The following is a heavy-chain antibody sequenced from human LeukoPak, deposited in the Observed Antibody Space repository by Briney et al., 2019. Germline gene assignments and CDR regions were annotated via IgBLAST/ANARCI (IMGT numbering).Heavy chain of an antibody. Sequence: ASVKVSCKASGYTFTGYYMHWVRQAPGQGLEWMGWINPNSGGTNYAQKFQGRVTMTRDTSISTAYMELSRLRSDDTAVYYCARDTNYGDYVGEVWFDPWGQGTLLTVSS. V-gene: IGHV1-2*02. CDR1: GYTFTGYY. D-gene: IGHD4-17*01. CDR3: ARDTNYGDYVGEVWFDP. J-gene: IGHJ5*02. CDR2: INPNSGGT.